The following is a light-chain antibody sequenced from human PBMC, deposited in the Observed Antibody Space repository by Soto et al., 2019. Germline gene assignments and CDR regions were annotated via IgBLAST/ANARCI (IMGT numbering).Light chain of an antibody. CDR2: HSS. CDR1: QNIYSNY. Sequence: IVVTQSPGSLSLSPGEGASLSCRTSQNIYSNYLAWYQHKPGRSPRLLIYHSSTRAAGTPDRFSGSGSGTDFALTISRLEPEDFAVYHCQQYGDPPYTFGQGTRVEIK. V-gene: IGKV3-20*01. CDR3: QQYGDPPYT. J-gene: IGKJ2*01.